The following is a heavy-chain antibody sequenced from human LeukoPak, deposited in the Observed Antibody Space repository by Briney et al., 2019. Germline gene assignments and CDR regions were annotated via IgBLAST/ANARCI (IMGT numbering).Heavy chain of an antibody. D-gene: IGHD2-2*01. Sequence: ASVKVSCKASGYTFTGYYMHWVRQAPGQGLEWMGWINPNSGDTNFAQKFQGRVTMTRDTSISTAFMELSGLRSDDTALYYCATIEHQGKFSLHYWGQGTLVTVSS. V-gene: IGHV1-2*02. J-gene: IGHJ4*02. CDR3: ATIEHQGKFSLHY. CDR2: INPNSGDT. CDR1: GYTFTGYY.